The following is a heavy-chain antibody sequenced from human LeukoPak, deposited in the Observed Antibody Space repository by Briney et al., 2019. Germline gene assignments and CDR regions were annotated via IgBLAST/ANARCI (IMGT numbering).Heavy chain of an antibody. J-gene: IGHJ3*02. D-gene: IGHD5-18*01. V-gene: IGHV5-51*01. CDR3: ARERRRGYSRDAFGI. CDR1: GYSFTSYW. Sequence: GESLKISCKGSGYSFTSYWIGWVRQMPGKGLEWMGIIYPGDSDTRYSPSFQGQVTISADKSISTAYLQWSSLKASDTAMYYCARERRRGYSRDAFGIWGQGTMVTVSS. CDR2: IYPGDSDT.